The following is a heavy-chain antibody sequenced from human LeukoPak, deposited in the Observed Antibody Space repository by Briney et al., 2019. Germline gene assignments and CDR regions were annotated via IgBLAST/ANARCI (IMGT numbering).Heavy chain of an antibody. Sequence: GGSLRLSCAASGFTFSSHGIHWVRQAPGKGLEWVAVISYDGLKKYHSDSVKGRFTIPRDNSKNTLYLHMNSLRIEDTAVYYCARVVSDDHLTGYHNYFYYGMDVWGKGTTVTVSS. D-gene: IGHD3-9*01. CDR3: ARVVSDDHLTGYHNYFYYGMDV. CDR1: GFTFSSHG. CDR2: ISYDGLKK. J-gene: IGHJ6*04. V-gene: IGHV3-30*03.